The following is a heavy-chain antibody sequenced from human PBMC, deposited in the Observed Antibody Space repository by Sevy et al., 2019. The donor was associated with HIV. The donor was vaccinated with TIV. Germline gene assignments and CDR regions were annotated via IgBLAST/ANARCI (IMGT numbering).Heavy chain of an antibody. V-gene: IGHV3-33*01. D-gene: IGHD6-19*01. Sequence: GGSLRLSCAASGFTFSSYGMHWVRQAPGKGLEWVAIIWYDGSNKKYADSVKGRFSISRDNSKNTLYLQKNSLRAEDTAVYYCAREGIAVAGIGYYFDYWGQGTLVTVSS. CDR1: GFTFSSYG. CDR2: IWYDGSNK. CDR3: AREGIAVAGIGYYFDY. J-gene: IGHJ4*02.